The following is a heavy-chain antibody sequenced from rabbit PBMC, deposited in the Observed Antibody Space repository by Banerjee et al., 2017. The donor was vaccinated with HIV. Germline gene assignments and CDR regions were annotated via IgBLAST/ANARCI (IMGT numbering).Heavy chain of an antibody. CDR3: ARGDTGSRHSPFNL. CDR2: IYTGDGST. J-gene: IGHJ4*01. D-gene: IGHD1-1*01. V-gene: IGHV1S40*01. CDR1: GLDFSSTYY. Sequence: QQLEESGGDLVKPGASLTLTCTASGLDFSSTYYMGWVRQAPGKGLEWIACIYTGDGSTYYASWAKGRFTISKTSSTTVTLQMASLTAADTATYFCARGDTGSRHSPFNLWGQGTLVTVS.